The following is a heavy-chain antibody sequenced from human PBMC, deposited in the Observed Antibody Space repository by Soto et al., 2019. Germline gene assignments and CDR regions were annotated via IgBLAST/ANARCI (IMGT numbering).Heavy chain of an antibody. V-gene: IGHV1-2*02. J-gene: IGHJ4*02. CDR2: INPTSGGT. CDR1: GYTFAAYY. Sequence: QVQLVQSGAEVKKPGASVKVSCKTSGYTFAAYYIHWIRQAPGQGLEWMGWINPTSGGTVYGQKFQDRVTMTRDTFISTAYMELRRLNSDDTAVYYCASDPDYGDYWGYFFDSWGQGTPVTVSS. CDR3: ASDPDYGDYWGYFFDS. D-gene: IGHD4-17*01.